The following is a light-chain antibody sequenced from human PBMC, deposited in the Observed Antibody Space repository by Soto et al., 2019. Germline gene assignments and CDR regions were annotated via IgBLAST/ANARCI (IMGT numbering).Light chain of an antibody. CDR2: GTS. J-gene: IGKJ1*01. CDR3: HQYGGSPTWT. V-gene: IGKV3-20*01. Sequence: EIVLTQSPGTLSLSPGERATLSCRASQSVSNSYLAWYQQKPGQAHRLLIYGTSSRATGIPDRFSGGGSGTDLSLTISRLEPDDFAVYYCHQYGGSPTWTCGQGTKVEIK. CDR1: QSVSNSY.